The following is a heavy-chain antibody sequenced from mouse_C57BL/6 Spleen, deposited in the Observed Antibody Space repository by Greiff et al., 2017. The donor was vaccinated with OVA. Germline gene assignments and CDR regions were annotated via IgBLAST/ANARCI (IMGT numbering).Heavy chain of an antibody. V-gene: IGHV1-15*01. CDR3: TRKPISSYAMDY. CDR2: IDPETGGT. CDR1: GYTFTDYE. J-gene: IGHJ4*01. Sequence: VQLQQSGAELVRPGASVTLSCKASGYTFTDYEMHWVKQTPVHGLEWIGAIDPETGGTAYNQKFKGKAILTADKSSSTAYMELRSLTSEDSAVYYCTRKPISSYAMDYWGQGTSVTVSS.